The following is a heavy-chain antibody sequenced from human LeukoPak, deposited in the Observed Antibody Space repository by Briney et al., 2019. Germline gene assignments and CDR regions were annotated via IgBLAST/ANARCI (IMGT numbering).Heavy chain of an antibody. V-gene: IGHV3-30*03. CDR3: ARDPGPFPYFFDC. Sequence: GGSLRLSCAASEFTFSTYGMHWVRQAPGKGLEWVAVISFDGDNKYYADSVKGRFTISRDNSKNTLYLQMNSLRVEDTAVYFCARDPGPFPYFFDCWGQGTLVTVSS. CDR1: EFTFSTYG. J-gene: IGHJ4*02. CDR2: ISFDGDNK.